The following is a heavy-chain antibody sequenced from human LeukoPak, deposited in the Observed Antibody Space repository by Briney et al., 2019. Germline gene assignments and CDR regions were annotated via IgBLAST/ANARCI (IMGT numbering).Heavy chain of an antibody. CDR3: ARDSITMVRGVTIDAFDI. CDR2: IYYSGST. CDR1: GGSISSSSYY. D-gene: IGHD3-10*01. Sequence: SETLSLTCTVSGGSISSSSYYWGWIRQPPGEGLEWIGSIYYSGSTYYNPSLKSRVTISVDTSKNQFSLKLSSVTAADTAVYYCARDSITMVRGVTIDAFDIWGQGTMVTVSS. V-gene: IGHV4-39*07. J-gene: IGHJ3*02.